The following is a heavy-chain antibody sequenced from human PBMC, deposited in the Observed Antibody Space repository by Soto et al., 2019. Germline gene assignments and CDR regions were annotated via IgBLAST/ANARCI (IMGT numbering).Heavy chain of an antibody. D-gene: IGHD3-22*01. CDR1: GGTFSSYT. CDR3: ALPLGAMIVGYYFDY. Sequence: QVQLVQSGAEVKKPGSSVKVSCKASGGTFSSYTISWVRQAPGQGLEWMGRIIPILGIANYAQKFQGRVTMTADKSTSTAYRELSSRRSEDTAVYYCALPLGAMIVGYYFDYWGQGPLLTVSS. CDR2: IIPILGIA. V-gene: IGHV1-69*02. J-gene: IGHJ4*02.